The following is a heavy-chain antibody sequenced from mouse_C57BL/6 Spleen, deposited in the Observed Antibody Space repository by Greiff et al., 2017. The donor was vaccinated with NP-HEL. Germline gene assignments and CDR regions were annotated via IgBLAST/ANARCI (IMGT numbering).Heavy chain of an antibody. CDR3: ARDEGYGNYFDWYFDV. V-gene: IGHV1-62-2*01. CDR1: GYPFTAYS. J-gene: IGHJ1*03. D-gene: IGHD2-1*01. CDR2: FYPGSGSL. Sequence: QVQLQQSGAELVQPGASVKLSCKASGYPFTAYSIHWVQQRPGQGLEWIGLFYPGSGSLKSNEKFKDKATLTADKSSSTVYMELSRLTTEDSAVYFCARDEGYGNYFDWYFDVWGTGTTVTVSS.